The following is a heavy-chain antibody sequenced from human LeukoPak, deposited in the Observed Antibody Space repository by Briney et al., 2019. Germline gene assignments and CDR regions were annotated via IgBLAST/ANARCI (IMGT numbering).Heavy chain of an antibody. Sequence: PGGSLRLSCAASGFTFSNAWMSWVRQAPGKGLEWVGRIKSKTDGGTTDYAAPVKGRFTISRDDSKNTLYLQMNSLKTEDTAVYYCTTDLCSSTSCYEGGYWGQGTLVTVSS. CDR1: GFTFSNAW. J-gene: IGHJ4*02. V-gene: IGHV3-15*01. D-gene: IGHD2-2*01. CDR2: IKSKTDGGTT. CDR3: TTDLCSSTSCYEGGY.